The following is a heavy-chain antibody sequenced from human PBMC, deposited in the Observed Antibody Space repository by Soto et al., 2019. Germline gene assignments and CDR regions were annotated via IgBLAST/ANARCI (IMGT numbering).Heavy chain of an antibody. Sequence: EVQLLESGGGLVQPGGSLRLSCAASGFTFSSYAMSWVRQAPGKGLEWVSAISGSGGSTYYADSVKGRFTISRDNSKNTLSLQMNSLRAEDTAVYYCAKDRKTRYDFWIGLGPFDYWGQGTLVTVSS. CDR1: GFTFSSYA. J-gene: IGHJ4*02. V-gene: IGHV3-23*01. CDR2: ISGSGGST. CDR3: AKDRKTRYDFWIGLGPFDY. D-gene: IGHD3-3*01.